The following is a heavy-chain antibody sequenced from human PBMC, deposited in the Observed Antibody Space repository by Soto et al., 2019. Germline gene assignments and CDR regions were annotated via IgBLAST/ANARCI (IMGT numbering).Heavy chain of an antibody. CDR3: AKDKEGSIAVAGPDY. CDR2: ISGSGGST. Sequence: VQLVESGGGVVQPGRSLRLSCAASGFTFSSYAMHWVRQAPGKGLEWVSAISGSGGSTYYADSVKGRFTISRDNSKNTLYLQMNSLRAEDTAVYYCAKDKEGSIAVAGPDYWGQGTLVTVSS. J-gene: IGHJ4*02. V-gene: IGHV3-23*04. CDR1: GFTFSSYA. D-gene: IGHD6-19*01.